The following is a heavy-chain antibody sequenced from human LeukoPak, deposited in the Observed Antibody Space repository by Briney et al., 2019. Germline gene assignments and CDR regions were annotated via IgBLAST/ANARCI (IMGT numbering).Heavy chain of an antibody. J-gene: IGHJ4*02. V-gene: IGHV3-23*01. Sequence: GGSLRLSCAASGFTFSTYAMSWVRQAPGKGLEWVSAISGGGGSTHYADSVKGRFTISRDNSKNTLYLQMNSLRAEDTAVYYCARGAGYNYPYYFDYWGQGTLVTVSS. CDR1: GFTFSTYA. CDR2: ISGGGGST. CDR3: ARGAGYNYPYYFDY. D-gene: IGHD5-24*01.